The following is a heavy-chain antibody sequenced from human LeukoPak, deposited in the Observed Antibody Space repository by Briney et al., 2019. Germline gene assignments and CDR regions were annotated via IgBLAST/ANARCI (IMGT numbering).Heavy chain of an antibody. CDR2: IRYDGSNK. D-gene: IGHD5-24*01. V-gene: IGHV3-30*02. CDR1: GFTFSSYG. Sequence: PGGSLRLSCAASGFTFSSYGMHWVRQAPGKGLEWVAFIRYDGSNKYYADSVKGRFTISRDNSKNTLYLQMNSLRAEDTAVYYCAKDWGSRSWLPLPWFDPWGQGTLVTVSS. CDR3: AKDWGSRSWLPLPWFDP. J-gene: IGHJ5*02.